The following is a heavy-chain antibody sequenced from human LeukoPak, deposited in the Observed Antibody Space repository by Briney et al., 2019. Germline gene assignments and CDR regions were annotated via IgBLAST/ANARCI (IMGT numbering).Heavy chain of an antibody. J-gene: IGHJ4*02. CDR1: GVTFSSYA. D-gene: IGHD3-22*01. Sequence: SGGSLRLSCAASGVTFSSYAMSWVRQAPGKGLERVAVISYDGSNKYYADSVKGRFTISRDNSKNTLYLQMNSLRAEDTAVYYCARAAETYYYDSSGYYTPYWGQGTLVTVSS. CDR3: ARAAETYYYDSSGYYTPY. CDR2: ISYDGSNK. V-gene: IGHV3-30-3*01.